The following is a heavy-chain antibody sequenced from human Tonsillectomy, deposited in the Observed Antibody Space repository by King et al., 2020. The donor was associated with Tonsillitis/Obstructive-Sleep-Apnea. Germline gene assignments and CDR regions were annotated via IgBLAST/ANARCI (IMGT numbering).Heavy chain of an antibody. CDR2: ISSSSSTI. J-gene: IGHJ4*02. CDR3: ARDPLITIFGVVIINSGYYCDY. V-gene: IGHV3-48*02. D-gene: IGHD3-3*01. Sequence: VQLVESGGGLVQPGGSLRLSCAASGFTFSSYSMNWVRQAPGKGLEWVSYISSSSSTIYYADSVKGRFTISRDNAKNSLYLQMNSLRDEDTAVYYCARDPLITIFGVVIINSGYYCDYWGQGTLVTVSS. CDR1: GFTFSSYS.